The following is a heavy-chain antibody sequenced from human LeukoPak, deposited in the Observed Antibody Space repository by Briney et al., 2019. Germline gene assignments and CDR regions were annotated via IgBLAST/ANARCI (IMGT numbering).Heavy chain of an antibody. D-gene: IGHD3-22*01. CDR1: GYTFTSYG. J-gene: IGHJ4*02. V-gene: IGHV1-18*01. CDR2: ISAYNGNT. Sequence: ASVKVSCKASGYTFTSYGISWVGRARGQGLEWMGWISAYNGNTNYAQKLQVRVTMTTDTSTSTAYMELRSLRSDDTAVYYCARASTRDSSGYYYVRFDYWGQGTLVTVSS. CDR3: ARASTRDSSGYYYVRFDY.